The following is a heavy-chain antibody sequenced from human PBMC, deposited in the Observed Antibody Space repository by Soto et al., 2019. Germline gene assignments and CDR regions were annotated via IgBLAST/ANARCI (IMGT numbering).Heavy chain of an antibody. CDR2: ISSDGITI. V-gene: IGHV3-74*01. Sequence: GGSLRLSCAASGFTFSSYSMNWVRQPPGKGLVWVALISSDGITISYADSVKGRFTISRDNAKNTLYLQMNSLRAEDTAMYYCVRARGYYGMDVWGQGTAVTVSS. CDR3: VRARGYYGMDV. J-gene: IGHJ6*02. CDR1: GFTFSSYS.